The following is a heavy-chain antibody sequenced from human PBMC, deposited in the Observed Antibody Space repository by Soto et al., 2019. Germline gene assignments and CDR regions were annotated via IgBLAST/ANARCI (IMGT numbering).Heavy chain of an antibody. CDR2: ISAYNGNT. J-gene: IGHJ3*02. CDR3: ARYQESGRPPDPFDI. Sequence: ASVRVSCKASGYTFTSYGISWVRQAPGQGLEWMGWISAYNGNTNYAQKLQGRVTMTTDTSTSTAYMELRSLRSDDTAVYYCARYQESGRPPDPFDIWTQGTMVTVSS. CDR1: GYTFTSYG. V-gene: IGHV1-18*01. D-gene: IGHD5-12*01.